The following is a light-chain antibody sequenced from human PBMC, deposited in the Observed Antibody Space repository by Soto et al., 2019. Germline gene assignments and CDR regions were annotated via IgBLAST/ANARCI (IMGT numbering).Light chain of an antibody. V-gene: IGKV1-17*01. CDR2: GAS. J-gene: IGKJ1*01. CDR3: QQHNNYPLT. CDR1: QGIRND. Sequence: DIQLTQSPSTLSASVGDRVTITCRARQGIRNDLAWYQQTPGKAPKLLIYGASNGESGVPARFSGSGSGTEFTLTISSLQPEDFAAYYCQQHNNYPLTFGPGTKV.